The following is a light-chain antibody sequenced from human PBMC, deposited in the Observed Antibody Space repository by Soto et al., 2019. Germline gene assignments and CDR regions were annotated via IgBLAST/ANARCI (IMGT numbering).Light chain of an antibody. CDR2: VGTGGIVG. V-gene: IGLV9-49*01. CDR3: GADHGSVSDVVSDV. J-gene: IGLJ1*01. Sequence: QPVLTQPPSASASLGASVTLTCTLNSGYSKYNVDWYQQRPGEGPRFVMRVGTGGIVGSRGDGIPDRFSVLGSGLNRYLTSKNIQEEDEGDYHCGADHGSVSDVVSDVFGPGTKLTVL. CDR1: SGYSKYN.